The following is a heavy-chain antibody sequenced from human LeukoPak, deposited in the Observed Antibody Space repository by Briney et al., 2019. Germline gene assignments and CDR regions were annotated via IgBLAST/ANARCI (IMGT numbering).Heavy chain of an antibody. CDR1: GGSFSGYY. CDR3: ARAGEGPTMVRGPSNWFDP. Sequence: PSETLSLTCAVYGGSFSGYYWSWIRQPPEKGLEWIGEINHSGSTNYNPSLKSRVTISVDTSKNQFSLKLSSVTAADTAVYYCARAGEGPTMVRGPSNWFDPWGQGTLVTVSS. CDR2: INHSGST. V-gene: IGHV4-34*01. D-gene: IGHD3-10*01. J-gene: IGHJ5*02.